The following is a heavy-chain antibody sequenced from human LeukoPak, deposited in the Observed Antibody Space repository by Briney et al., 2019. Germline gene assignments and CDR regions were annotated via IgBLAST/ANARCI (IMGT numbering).Heavy chain of an antibody. CDR2: ISYDGSNK. J-gene: IGHJ4*02. CDR1: GFTFSSYA. D-gene: IGHD3-22*01. CDR3: ARDRVYYYDSSGYYGCLDY. V-gene: IGHV3-30-3*01. Sequence: GGSLRLSCAASGFTFSSYAMHWVRQAPGKGLEWVAVISYDGSNKYYADSVKGRFTISRDNSKNTLYLQMNSLRAEDTAVYYCARDRVYYYDSSGYYGCLDYWGQGTLVTVSS.